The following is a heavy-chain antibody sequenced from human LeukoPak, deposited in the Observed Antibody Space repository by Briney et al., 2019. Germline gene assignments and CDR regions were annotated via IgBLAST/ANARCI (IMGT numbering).Heavy chain of an antibody. CDR2: ISSSSNYI. CDR1: GFTFSSYS. J-gene: IGHJ5*02. D-gene: IGHD1-26*01. CDR3: AREMRGRYRGLGFDP. Sequence: PGGSLRLSCAASGFTFSSYSMNWVRQAPGKGLEGVSSISSSSNYIYYADSVKGRFTISRDNAKNALYLQISSLRAEEPGVYYCAREMRGRYRGLGFDPWGQGTLVSVSS. V-gene: IGHV3-21*06.